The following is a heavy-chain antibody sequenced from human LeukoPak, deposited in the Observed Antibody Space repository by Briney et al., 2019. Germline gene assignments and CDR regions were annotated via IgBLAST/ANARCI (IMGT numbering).Heavy chain of an antibody. J-gene: IGHJ4*02. CDR2: IYYSGST. CDR1: GGSISSGGYY. Sequence: TSSETLSLTCTVSGGSISSGGYYWSWIRQHPGKGLEWIGYIYYSGSTNYNPSLKSRVTISVDTSKNQFSLKLRSVTAADTAVYYCARSHIAVTALFDYWGQGALVTVSS. CDR3: ARSHIAVTALFDY. D-gene: IGHD6-19*01. V-gene: IGHV4-61*08.